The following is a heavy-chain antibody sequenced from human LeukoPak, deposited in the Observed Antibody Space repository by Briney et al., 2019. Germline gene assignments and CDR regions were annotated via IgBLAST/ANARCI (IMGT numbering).Heavy chain of an antibody. Sequence: GESLKISCQDSGYSFSSYWISWVRQMPGKGLEWMGRIDPSDSYTNYSPSFQGHVTFSADKSISTAYLQWSSLKASDTAIYYCARLRDIAQIGVEKWGQGTLVTVSS. CDR2: IDPSDSYT. CDR3: ARLRDIAQIGVEK. V-gene: IGHV5-10-1*01. J-gene: IGHJ4*02. CDR1: GYSFSSYW. D-gene: IGHD5-12*01.